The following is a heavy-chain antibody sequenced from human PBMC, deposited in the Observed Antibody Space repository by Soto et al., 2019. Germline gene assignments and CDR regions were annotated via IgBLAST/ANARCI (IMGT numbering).Heavy chain of an antibody. D-gene: IGHD6-13*01. CDR1: GYTFSNFW. CDR2: IYPGDYET. V-gene: IGHV5-51*01. J-gene: IGHJ4*02. CDR3: ARSPRSSPYFDY. Sequence: GDSLKNSCQCCGYTFSNFWIAWLRQLPGKGLEWMGIIYPGDYETRYSPSFHGKVTISADRSIGTAYLQWSSLEASDSAFYFCARSPRSSPYFDYWGQGALVTVSS.